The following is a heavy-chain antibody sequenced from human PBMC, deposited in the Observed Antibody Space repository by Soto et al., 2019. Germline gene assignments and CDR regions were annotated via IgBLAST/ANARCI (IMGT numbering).Heavy chain of an antibody. CDR2: ISADGRDL. J-gene: IGHJ4*02. CDR3: AKSVPDPACRGGGCHRTFDY. D-gene: IGHD2-15*01. CDR1: GFTLGAYV. V-gene: IGHV3-30*18. Sequence: QVQLVESGGGVVQPGGSVRLSCTASGFTLGAYVMHWVRQAQGKGPEWVAAISADGRDLFYAASVEGRFTISRDNSKITLFLQLISLTSEDTSVYSFAKSVPDPACRGGGCHRTFDYWGQGTLVTVSS.